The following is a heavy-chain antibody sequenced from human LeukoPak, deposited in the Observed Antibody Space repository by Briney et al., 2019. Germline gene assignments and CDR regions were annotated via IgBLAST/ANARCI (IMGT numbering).Heavy chain of an antibody. V-gene: IGHV3-43*02. CDR3: AKSKTYYYGSGSHRFDY. Sequence: GGSLRLSCAASGFTFDDYAMHWVRHAPGKGLEWVSLISGDGGSTYYADSVKGRFTISRDNSKNSLYLQMNSLRTEDTALYYCAKSKTYYYGSGSHRFDYWGQGTLVTVSS. CDR2: ISGDGGST. CDR1: GFTFDDYA. J-gene: IGHJ4*02. D-gene: IGHD3-10*01.